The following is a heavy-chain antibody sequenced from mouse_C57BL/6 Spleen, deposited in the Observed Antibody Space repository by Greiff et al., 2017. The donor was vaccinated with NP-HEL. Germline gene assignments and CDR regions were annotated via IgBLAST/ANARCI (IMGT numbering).Heavy chain of an antibody. J-gene: IGHJ1*03. CDR2: INPSSGYT. Sequence: VQLVESGAELARPGASVKMSCKASGYTFTSYTMHWVKQRPGQGLEWIGYINPSSGYTKYNQKFKDKATLTADKSSSTAYMQLSSLTSEDSAVYYCAREDPFDVWGTGTTVTVSS. CDR3: AREDPFDV. CDR1: GYTFTSYT. V-gene: IGHV1-4*01.